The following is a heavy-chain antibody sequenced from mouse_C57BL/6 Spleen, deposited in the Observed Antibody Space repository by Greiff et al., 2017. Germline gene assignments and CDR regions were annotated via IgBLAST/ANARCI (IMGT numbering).Heavy chain of an antibody. CDR2: IDPENGDT. J-gene: IGHJ4*01. V-gene: IGHV14-4*01. CDR1: GFNIKDDY. CDR3: TRDYGSSHYAMDY. D-gene: IGHD1-1*01. Sequence: VQLQQSGAELVRPGASVTLSCTASGFNIKDDYMHWVKQRPEQGLEWIGWIDPENGDTKYASKFQGKATITADTSSNTAYLQLSSLTSEATAVYYCTRDYGSSHYAMDYWGQGTSVTVSS.